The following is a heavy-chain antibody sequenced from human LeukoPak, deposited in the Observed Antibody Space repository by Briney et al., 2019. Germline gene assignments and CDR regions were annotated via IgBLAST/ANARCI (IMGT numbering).Heavy chain of an antibody. CDR3: ARDRDTAMAPGAFDI. V-gene: IGHV4-31*03. Sequence: PSQTLSLTCTVSGGSISSGGYYWSWIRQHPGEGLEWIGYIYYSGSTYYNPSLKSRVTISVDTSKNQFSLKLSSVTAADTAVYYCARDRDTAMAPGAFDIWGQGTMVTVSS. CDR1: GGSISSGGYY. D-gene: IGHD5-18*01. J-gene: IGHJ3*02. CDR2: IYYSGST.